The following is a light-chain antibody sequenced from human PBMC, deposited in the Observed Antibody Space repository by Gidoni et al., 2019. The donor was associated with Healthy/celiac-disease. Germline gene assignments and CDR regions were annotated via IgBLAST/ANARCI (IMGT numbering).Light chain of an antibody. CDR3: LLSYSGARYVV. CDR2: DTS. V-gene: IGLV7-46*01. J-gene: IGLJ2*01. Sequence: QAVVTQEPSLTVSPGGTVTLTCGSSTGAVTSGHYPYWFQQKPGQAPRTLIYDTSNKHSWTPARFSGSLLGGKAALTLSGAQPEDEAEYCCLLSYSGARYVVCGGGTKLTVL. CDR1: TGAVTSGHY.